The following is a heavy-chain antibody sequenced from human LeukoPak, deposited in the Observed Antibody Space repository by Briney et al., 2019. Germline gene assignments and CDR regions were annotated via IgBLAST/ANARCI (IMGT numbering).Heavy chain of an antibody. V-gene: IGHV3-23*01. D-gene: IGHD3-22*01. J-gene: IGHJ4*02. CDR3: AKHMGSSSGYYFPD. CDR1: GFTFNSYA. CDR2: IPSSGGST. Sequence: GGSLRLSCAASGFTFNSYAMSWVRQAPGKGLEWASTIPSSGGSTYYADSVKGRFTISRDNSKNTLHVQMNSLRAEDTAVYYCAKHMGSSSGYYFPDWGQGTLVIVSS.